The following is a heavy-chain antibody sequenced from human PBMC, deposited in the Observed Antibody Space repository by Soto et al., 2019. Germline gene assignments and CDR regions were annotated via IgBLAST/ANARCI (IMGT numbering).Heavy chain of an antibody. CDR1: GFTFSSYA. J-gene: IGHJ4*02. CDR2: ISGDGGST. CDR3: ASHYGSGSYYLY. Sequence: GGSLRLSCAASGFTFSSYAMSWVRQAPGKGLEWVAAISGDGGSTYYADSVKGRFTISRDNSKNTLYLQMNSLRAEDTAVYYCASHYGSGSYYLYWGQGTLVTVSS. D-gene: IGHD3-10*01. V-gene: IGHV3-23*01.